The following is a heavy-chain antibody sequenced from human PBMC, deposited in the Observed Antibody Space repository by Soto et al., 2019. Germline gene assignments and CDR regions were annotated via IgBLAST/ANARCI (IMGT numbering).Heavy chain of an antibody. D-gene: IGHD3-3*01. Sequence: SETLSLTCTVSGGSISSYYWSWIRQPPGKGLEWIGYIYYSGSTNYNPSLKSRVTISVDTSKNQFSLKLSSVTAADTAVYYCARHTIYDFWSGYFSYYYMDVWGKGTTVTVSS. CDR3: ARHTIYDFWSGYFSYYYMDV. CDR2: IYYSGST. V-gene: IGHV4-59*08. CDR1: GGSISSYY. J-gene: IGHJ6*03.